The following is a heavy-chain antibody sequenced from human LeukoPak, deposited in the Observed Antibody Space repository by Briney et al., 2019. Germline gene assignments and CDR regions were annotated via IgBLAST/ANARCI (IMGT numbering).Heavy chain of an antibody. J-gene: IGHJ4*02. CDR3: TRDFDY. CDR2: INHSGST. Sequence: SETLSLTCAVYGGSFSGYYWSWIRQPPGKGLEWIGEINHSGSTNYNPSLKSRVTISVDTSKNQFSLKLSSVTAADTAVYYCTRDFDYWGQGTLVTVSS. V-gene: IGHV4-34*01. CDR1: GGSFSGYY.